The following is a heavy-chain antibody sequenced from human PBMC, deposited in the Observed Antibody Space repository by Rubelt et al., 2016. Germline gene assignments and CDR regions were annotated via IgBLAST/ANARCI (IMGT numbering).Heavy chain of an antibody. V-gene: IGHV4-59*08. D-gene: IGHD1-26*01. CDR2: IYYSGST. Sequence: QLQLQESGPGLVKPSETLSLTCTVSGGSISTYYWSWIRQPPGKGLEWIGYIYYSGSTNYNPSLKSRVTISVDTSKNQFSLKPSSVTAADTAVYFCARHYSGNYPPTDWGQGTLVTVSS. J-gene: IGHJ4*02. CDR3: ARHYSGNYPPTD. CDR1: GGSISTYY.